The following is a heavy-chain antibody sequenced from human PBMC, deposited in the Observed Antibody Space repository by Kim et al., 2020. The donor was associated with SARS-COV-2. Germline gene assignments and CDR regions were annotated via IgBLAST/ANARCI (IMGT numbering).Heavy chain of an antibody. V-gene: IGHV1-24*01. J-gene: IGHJ3*02. CDR2: FDPEDGET. CDR1: GYTLTELS. D-gene: IGHD6-6*01. CDR3: ATDSQSIAALEGGVAFDI. Sequence: ASVKVSCKVSGYTLTELSMHWVRQAPGKGLEWMGGFDPEDGETIYAQKFQGRVTMTEDTSTDTAYMELSSLRSEDTAVYYCATDSQSIAALEGGVAFDIWGQGTMVTVSS.